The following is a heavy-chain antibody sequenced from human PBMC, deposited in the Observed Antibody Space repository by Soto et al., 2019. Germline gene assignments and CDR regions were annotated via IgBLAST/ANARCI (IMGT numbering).Heavy chain of an antibody. CDR2: IYYGGTT. CDR1: VEPMTGGYY. CDR3: ARGWCYFDF. Sequence: PSETLSLTCDVSVEPMTGGYYWGWIRQSPGKGLEWIGSIYYGGTTYYNPSLRSRLAISIDTSKNQFSLRLSSVTAADTALYYCARGWCYFDFWGQGTLVTVSS. V-gene: IGHV4-38-2*01. J-gene: IGHJ4*02. D-gene: IGHD2-21*01.